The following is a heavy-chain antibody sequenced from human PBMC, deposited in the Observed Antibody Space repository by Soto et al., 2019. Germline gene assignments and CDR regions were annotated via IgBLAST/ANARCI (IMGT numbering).Heavy chain of an antibody. CDR3: ATPIHIPVAGPHFDY. V-gene: IGHV1-3*01. D-gene: IGHD6-19*01. CDR1: GYTFSTYA. Sequence: QVQLVQSGAEVKKPGASVKVSCKASGYTFSTYAMHWVRQAPGQSLEWMGWINAGNGNTKYSQKFQGRITITRDTSASTAYMELSSLRSEDTAVYYCATPIHIPVAGPHFDYWGQGTLVTVSS. CDR2: INAGNGNT. J-gene: IGHJ4*02.